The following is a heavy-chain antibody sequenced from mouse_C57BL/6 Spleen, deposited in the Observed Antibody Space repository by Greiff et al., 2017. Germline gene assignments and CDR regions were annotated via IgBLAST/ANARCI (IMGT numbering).Heavy chain of an antibody. CDR1: GYTFTSYG. V-gene: IGHV1-81*01. Sequence: VQLQQSGAELARPGASVKLSCKASGYTFTSYGISWVKQRTGQGLEWIGEIHPRSGNTYYNEKFKGKATLTADESSSTAYMELRSLTSEDSAVYFCARGSSGYFDYWGQGTTLTVSS. CDR2: IHPRSGNT. D-gene: IGHD3-2*02. CDR3: ARGSSGYFDY. J-gene: IGHJ2*01.